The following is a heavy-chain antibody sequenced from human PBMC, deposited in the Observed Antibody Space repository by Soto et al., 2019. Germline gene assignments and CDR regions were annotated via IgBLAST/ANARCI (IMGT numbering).Heavy chain of an antibody. Sequence: QVQLEQSGAEVKKPGASVKVSCKASGYSFTDYYIHWVRQAPGQGLEWMGWIIPNNGGTKYAQKFQDRVTMTRDTSITTAYMELSRLGSDETAVYYCARGTFDSSGNYFAGWFDPWGQGTLVTVSS. CDR2: IIPNNGGT. CDR3: ARGTFDSSGNYFAGWFDP. CDR1: GYSFTDYY. J-gene: IGHJ5*02. D-gene: IGHD3-22*01. V-gene: IGHV1-2*02.